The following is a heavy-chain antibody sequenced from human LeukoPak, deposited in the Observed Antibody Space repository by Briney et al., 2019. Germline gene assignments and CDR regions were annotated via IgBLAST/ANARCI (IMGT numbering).Heavy chain of an antibody. D-gene: IGHD3-3*01. V-gene: IGHV4-39*07. CDR1: GGSISSSSYY. Sequence: SETLSLTCTVSGGSISSSSYYWGWIRQPPGTGLEWIGEINHSGSTDYNPSLKSRVTISVDTSKNQFSLKLSSVTAADTAVYYCARGSYLTIFGVVIAYYYMDVWGKGTTVTVSS. CDR3: ARGSYLTIFGVVIAYYYMDV. CDR2: INHSGST. J-gene: IGHJ6*03.